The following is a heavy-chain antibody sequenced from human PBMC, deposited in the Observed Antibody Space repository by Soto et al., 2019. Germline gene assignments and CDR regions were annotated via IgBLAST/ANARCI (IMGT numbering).Heavy chain of an antibody. J-gene: IGHJ4*02. CDR1: GGSISSSSYY. Sequence: SETLSLTCTVSGGSISSSSYYWGWIRQPPGKGLEWIGSIYYSGSTYYNPSLKSRVTISVDTSKNQFSLKLSSVTAADTAVYYCARRTGTTAFSSFHDYWGQGTLVTVSS. CDR2: IYYSGST. V-gene: IGHV4-39*01. CDR3: ARRTGTTAFSSFHDY. D-gene: IGHD1-7*01.